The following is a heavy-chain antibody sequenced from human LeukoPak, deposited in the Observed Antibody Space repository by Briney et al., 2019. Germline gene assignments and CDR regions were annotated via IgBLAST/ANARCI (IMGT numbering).Heavy chain of an antibody. D-gene: IGHD2-15*01. V-gene: IGHV4-34*01. J-gene: IGHJ5*02. Sequence: KPSETLSLTCAVYGGSFSGYSWSWIRQPPGKGLEWIGEINHSGSTNYNPSLKSRVTISVDTSKKQFSLKLSSVTAAGTAVYYCARQQCNGGSCYSRAIWFDPWGQGTLVTVSS. CDR3: ARQQCNGGSCYSRAIWFDP. CDR1: GGSFSGYS. CDR2: INHSGST.